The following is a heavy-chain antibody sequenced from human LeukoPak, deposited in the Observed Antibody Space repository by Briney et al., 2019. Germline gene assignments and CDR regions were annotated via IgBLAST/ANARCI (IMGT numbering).Heavy chain of an antibody. J-gene: IGHJ1*01. CDR1: GDSTSSRRYY. CDR2: ISYGGST. Sequence: SETLSLTCTVSGDSTSSRRYYWGWIRQPPGKGLEWIGSISYGGSTYYNPSLQSRVTISVDTSKNQFSLKVTSVTDADTAVYYCARRLAAAGAGNEYFHHWGQGTLVTVSS. CDR3: ARRLAAAGAGNEYFHH. V-gene: IGHV4-39*01. D-gene: IGHD6-13*01.